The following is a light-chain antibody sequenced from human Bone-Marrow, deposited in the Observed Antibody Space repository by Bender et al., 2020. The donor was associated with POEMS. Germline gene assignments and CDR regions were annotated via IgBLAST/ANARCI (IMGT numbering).Light chain of an antibody. J-gene: IGLJ3*02. CDR1: NIGTKS. V-gene: IGLV3-21*02. CDR2: DDH. CDR3: QSYDNSLGGWV. Sequence: SYILTQPPSVSVAPGQTARITCGGNNIGTKSVHWYQQKPGQAPVLVVYDDHDRPSGVPDRFSGSKSGTSASLAITGLQAEDEGDYYCQSYDNSLGGWVFGGGTKLTVL.